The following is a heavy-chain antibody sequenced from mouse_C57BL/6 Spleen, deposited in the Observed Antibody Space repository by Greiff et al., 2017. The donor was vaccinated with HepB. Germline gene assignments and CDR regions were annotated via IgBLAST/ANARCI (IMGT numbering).Heavy chain of an antibody. CDR3: ARGTTVVARDWYFDV. D-gene: IGHD1-1*01. Sequence: VQLQQSGPELVKPGASVKISCKASGYAFSSSWMNWVKQRPGKGLEWIGRIYPGDGDTNYNGKFKGKATLTADKSSSTAYMQLSSLTSEDSAVYFCARGTTVVARDWYFDVWGTGTTVTFSS. CDR1: GYAFSSSW. V-gene: IGHV1-82*01. CDR2: IYPGDGDT. J-gene: IGHJ1*03.